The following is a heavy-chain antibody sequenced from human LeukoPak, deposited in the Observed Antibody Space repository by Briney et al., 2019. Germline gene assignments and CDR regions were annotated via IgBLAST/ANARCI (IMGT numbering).Heavy chain of an antibody. CDR3: ARFRYSSGWYRSYFDY. D-gene: IGHD6-19*01. CDR2: INHSGST. V-gene: IGHV4-34*01. CDR1: GGSFSGCY. J-gene: IGHJ4*02. Sequence: SETLSLTXAVYGGSFSGCYWSWIRQPPGKGLEWIGEINHSGSTNYNPSLKSRVTISVDTSKNQFSLKLSSVTAADTAVYYCARFRYSSGWYRSYFDYWGQGTLVTVSS.